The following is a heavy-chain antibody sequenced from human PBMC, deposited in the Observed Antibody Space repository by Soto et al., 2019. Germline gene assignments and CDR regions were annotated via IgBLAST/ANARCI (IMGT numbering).Heavy chain of an antibody. V-gene: IGHV3-30*18. CDR1: GFTFSSYG. CDR2: ISYDGTNK. D-gene: IGHD2-15*01. CDR3: AKDLPSDQGRYCSGGSCPRAY. J-gene: IGHJ4*02. Sequence: PGGSLRLSCEASGFTFSSYGMHWIRQAPGKGLEWVAVISYDGTNKYYADSVKGRFTISRDNSKNTLYLQMNSLRAEDTALYYCAKDLPSDQGRYCSGGSCPRAYWGQGTLVTVSS.